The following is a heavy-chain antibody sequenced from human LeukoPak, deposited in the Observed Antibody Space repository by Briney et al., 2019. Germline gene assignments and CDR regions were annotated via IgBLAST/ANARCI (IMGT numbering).Heavy chain of an antibody. V-gene: IGHV4-59*01. CDR2: IYYQGST. CDR1: GASISGYY. J-gene: IGHJ6*03. CDR3: ARDRYYYMDV. Sequence: SETLSLTCTVSGASISGYYWSWIRQPPGKGLEWIGYIYYQGSTNYNPSLKGRVTISLDTSNNQFSLRLSAVTAADTAVYYCARDRYYYMDVWGKGTTATVSS.